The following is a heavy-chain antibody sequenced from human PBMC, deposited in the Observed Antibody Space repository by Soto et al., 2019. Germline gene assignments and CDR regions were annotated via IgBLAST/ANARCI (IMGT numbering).Heavy chain of an antibody. D-gene: IGHD1-20*01. V-gene: IGHV1-3*01. CDR2: INAGNGNT. CDR3: ARDLRRITGNPYYYYGMDV. CDR1: GYTFTSYA. Sequence: EASVKVSCKASGYTFTSYAMHWVRQAPGQRLEWMGWINAGNGNTKYSQKFQGRVTITRDTSASTAYMELSSLRSEDTAVYYCARDLRRITGNPYYYYGMDVWGQGTTVTVSS. J-gene: IGHJ6*02.